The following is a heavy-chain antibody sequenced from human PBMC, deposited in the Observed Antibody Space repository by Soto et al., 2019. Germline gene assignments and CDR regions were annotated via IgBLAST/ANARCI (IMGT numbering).Heavy chain of an antibody. V-gene: IGHV4-30-2*01. J-gene: IGHJ4*02. CDR2: IYHSGST. CDR3: AKDRITYSSGWFGY. D-gene: IGHD6-19*01. CDR1: GGSISSGGYS. Sequence: TLSLTCAVSGGSISSGGYSWSWIRQPPGKGLEWIGYIYHSGSTYYNPSLKSRVTISVDRSKNQFSLKLSSVTAADTAVYYCAKDRITYSSGWFGYWGQGTLVTASS.